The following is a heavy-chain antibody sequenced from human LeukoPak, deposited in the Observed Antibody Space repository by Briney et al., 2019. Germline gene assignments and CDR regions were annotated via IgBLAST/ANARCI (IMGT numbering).Heavy chain of an antibody. J-gene: IGHJ4*02. CDR3: AKAYCSSTSCSPDY. CDR2: ISGSGGST. V-gene: IGHV3-23*01. CDR1: GFTFSSYA. D-gene: IGHD2-2*01. Sequence: GGSLRLSCAASGFTFSSYAMSWVRQAPGKGLEWVSAISGSGGSTYYADSVKGRFTISRDNSKNTLYLQMNSLRAEDTAVYYCAKAYCSSTSCSPDYWGQGTLDTVSS.